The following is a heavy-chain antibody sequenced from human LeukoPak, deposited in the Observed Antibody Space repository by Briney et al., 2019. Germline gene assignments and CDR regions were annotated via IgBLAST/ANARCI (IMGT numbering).Heavy chain of an antibody. J-gene: IGHJ6*03. CDR1: GGSISSSSYY. CDR3: ARDNPSGYTYGYEHYFYYIDV. Sequence: SETLSLTCTVSGGSISSSSYYWGWIRQPPGKGLEWIGSIYYSGSTYYNPSLKSRVTISVDTSKNQFSLKLSSVTAADTAVYYCARDNPSGYTYGYEHYFYYIDVWGKGTTVTVSS. D-gene: IGHD5-18*01. V-gene: IGHV4-39*07. CDR2: IYYSGST.